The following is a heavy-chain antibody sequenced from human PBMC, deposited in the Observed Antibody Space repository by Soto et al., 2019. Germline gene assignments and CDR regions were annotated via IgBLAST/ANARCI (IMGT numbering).Heavy chain of an antibody. J-gene: IGHJ4*02. CDR3: ATIDLGDY. D-gene: IGHD3-16*01. CDR2: ISAGNGDT. V-gene: IGHV1-3*01. Sequence: GASVKVSCKASGYTFTDYAIHWVRQAPGQRLQWMGWISAGNGDTKYLQKFQGRVTFSRDTSASTAYMELTSLISEDTAMYYCATIDLGDYWGQGTLVTVSS. CDR1: GYTFTDYA.